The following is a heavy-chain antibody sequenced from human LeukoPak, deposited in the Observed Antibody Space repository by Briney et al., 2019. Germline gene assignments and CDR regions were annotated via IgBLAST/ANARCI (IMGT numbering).Heavy chain of an antibody. CDR3: ARDVEQWLVRVYYFDY. V-gene: IGHV3-23*01. CDR2: ISGSGGST. J-gene: IGHJ4*02. D-gene: IGHD6-19*01. Sequence: GGSLRLSCAASGFTFSSYAMSWVRQAPGKGLEWVSAISGSGGSTYYADSVKGRFTISRDNSKNTLYLQMNSLRAEDTAVYYCARDVEQWLVRVYYFDYWGQGTLVTVSS. CDR1: GFTFSSYA.